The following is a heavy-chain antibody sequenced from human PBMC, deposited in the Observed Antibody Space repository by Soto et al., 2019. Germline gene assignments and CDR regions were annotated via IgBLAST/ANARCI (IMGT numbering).Heavy chain of an antibody. CDR1: GFTFSSYS. CDR2: ISSSSSTI. Sequence: GGSLRLSCAASGFTFSSYSMNWVRQAPGKGLEWVSYISSSSSTIYYADSVKGRFTISRDNAKNSLYLQMNSLRAEDTAVYYCARDRASHYYDSSGNWFDPWGQGTLVTVSS. J-gene: IGHJ5*02. V-gene: IGHV3-48*01. D-gene: IGHD3-22*01. CDR3: ARDRASHYYDSSGNWFDP.